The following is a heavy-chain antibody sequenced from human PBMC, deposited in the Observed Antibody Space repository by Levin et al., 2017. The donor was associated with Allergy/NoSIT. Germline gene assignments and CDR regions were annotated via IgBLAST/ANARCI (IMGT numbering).Heavy chain of an antibody. Sequence: SVKVSCKASGGTFSSYAISWVRQAPGQGLEWMGGIIPIFGTANYAKKFQGRVTITAEKSTSTAYMGLSSLRSEYTAVYYCARDADYDILTGSVSYYYYMDVWGKGTTVTVAS. CDR3: ARDADYDILTGSVSYYYYMDV. V-gene: IGHV1-69*06. CDR2: IIPIFGTA. CDR1: GGTFSSYA. D-gene: IGHD3-9*01. J-gene: IGHJ6*03.